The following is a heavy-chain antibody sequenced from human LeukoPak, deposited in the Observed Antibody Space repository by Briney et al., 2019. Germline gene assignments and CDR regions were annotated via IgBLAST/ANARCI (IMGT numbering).Heavy chain of an antibody. Sequence: GASVKVSCKVSGYTLTELSMHWVRQAPGQGLEWMGGISAYNGNTNYAQKFQGRVTMTTDTSTSTASMELRSLSSDDTAVYFCARGYFDDPGYGMDVWGQGTTVTVSS. CDR2: ISAYNGNT. CDR1: GYTLTELS. J-gene: IGHJ6*02. V-gene: IGHV1-18*01. CDR3: ARGYFDDPGYGMDV. D-gene: IGHD3-10*01.